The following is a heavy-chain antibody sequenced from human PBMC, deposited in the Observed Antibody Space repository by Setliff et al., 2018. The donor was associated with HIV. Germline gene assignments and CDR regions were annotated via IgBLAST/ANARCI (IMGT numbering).Heavy chain of an antibody. V-gene: IGHV4-59*01. J-gene: IGHJ5*02. CDR1: GGSISSYY. Sequence: SETLSLTCTVSGGSISSYYWSWIRQPPGKGLEWIGYIYYSGSTNYNPSLKSRVTISVYTSKNQFSLKLSSVTAADTAVYYCARAHIGIAARWSGWFDPWGQGTLVTVSS. CDR3: ARAHIGIAARWSGWFDP. D-gene: IGHD6-6*01. CDR2: IYYSGST.